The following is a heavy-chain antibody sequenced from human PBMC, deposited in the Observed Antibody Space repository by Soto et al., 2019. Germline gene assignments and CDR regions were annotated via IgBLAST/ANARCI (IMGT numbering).Heavy chain of an antibody. V-gene: IGHV3-30*18. CDR1: GFTFSSYG. D-gene: IGHD3-22*01. Sequence: QVQLVESGGGVVQPGRSLRLSCAASGFTFSSYGMHWVRQAPGKGLEWVAVISYDGSNQYYVDSVKGRFTISRDNSKNTLYLQMNSLRAEDTAVYYCAKVGGYYYYYYYGMDVWGQGTTVTVSS. CDR3: AKVGGYYYYYYYGMDV. J-gene: IGHJ6*02. CDR2: ISYDGSNQ.